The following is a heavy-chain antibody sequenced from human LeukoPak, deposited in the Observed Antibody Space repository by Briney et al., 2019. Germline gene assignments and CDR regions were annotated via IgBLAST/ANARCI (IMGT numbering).Heavy chain of an antibody. J-gene: IGHJ4*02. CDR2: IYYSGST. V-gene: IGHV4-39*01. CDR3: PYLTYCSSTSCYGEYYFDY. Sequence: PSETLSLTCTVSGGSISSSSYYWGWIRQPPGKGLEWIGSIYYSGSTYYNPSLKSRVTISVDTPKNQFSLKLSSVTAADTAVYYCPYLTYCSSTSCYGEYYFDYWGQGTLVTVSS. D-gene: IGHD2-2*01. CDR1: GGSISSSSYY.